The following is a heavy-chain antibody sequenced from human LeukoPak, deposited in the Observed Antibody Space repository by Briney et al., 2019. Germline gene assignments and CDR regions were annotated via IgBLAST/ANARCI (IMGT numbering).Heavy chain of an antibody. J-gene: IGHJ6*02. D-gene: IGHD2-15*01. CDR3: AKSLVVAARGRYGMDV. CDR1: GFTFSSYA. Sequence: GGSLRLSCAASGFTFSSYAMSWVRQAPGKGLEWVSAISGSGGSTYYADSVKGRFTISRDNSKDRLYLQMNSLRAEDTAVYYCAKSLVVAARGRYGMDVWGQGTTVTVSS. V-gene: IGHV3-23*01. CDR2: ISGSGGST.